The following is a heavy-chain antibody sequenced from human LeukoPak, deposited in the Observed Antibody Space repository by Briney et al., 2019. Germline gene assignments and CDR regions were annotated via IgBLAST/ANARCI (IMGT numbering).Heavy chain of an antibody. CDR1: GYTFTDYY. CDR2: INPNSGGI. J-gene: IGHJ4*02. CDR3: ARVKGRFGELSYYFDY. D-gene: IGHD3-10*01. V-gene: IGHV1-2*02. Sequence: ASVEVSCKASGYTFTDYYMHWVRQAPGQGLEWMGWINPNSGGINYAQKFQGRVTMTRDTSISTAYMELSRLRSDDTAVYYCARVKGRFGELSYYFDYWGQGTLVTVSS.